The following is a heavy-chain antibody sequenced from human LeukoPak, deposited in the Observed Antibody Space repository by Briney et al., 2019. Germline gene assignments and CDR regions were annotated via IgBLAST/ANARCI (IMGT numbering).Heavy chain of an antibody. CDR3: AKVPYSDYGSGRPPFMDV. CDR2: LSNTGIAT. CDR1: GFTFSSYT. J-gene: IGHJ6*02. D-gene: IGHD3-10*01. V-gene: IGHV3-23*01. Sequence: GGSLRLSCAASGFTFSSYTMSWVRQAPGKGLGWVSTLSNTGIATYYADSVKGRFTISRDNYENTLFLQMNYLRAEDTATYYCAKVPYSDYGSGRPPFMDVWGQGTTVAVSS.